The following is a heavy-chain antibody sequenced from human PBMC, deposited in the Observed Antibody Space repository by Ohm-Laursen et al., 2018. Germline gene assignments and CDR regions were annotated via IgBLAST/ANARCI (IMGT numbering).Heavy chain of an antibody. CDR3: ARDFYDSSDYDAFDI. CDR1: GFTLINSW. D-gene: IGHD3-22*01. CDR2: INSDGSST. V-gene: IGHV3-74*01. J-gene: IGHJ3*02. Sequence: SLRLSCAASGFTLINSWMHWVRQAPGKGLVWVSRINSDGSSTSYADSVKGRFTISRDNAKNSLYLQMNSLRAEDTAVYYCARDFYDSSDYDAFDIWGQGTMVTVSS.